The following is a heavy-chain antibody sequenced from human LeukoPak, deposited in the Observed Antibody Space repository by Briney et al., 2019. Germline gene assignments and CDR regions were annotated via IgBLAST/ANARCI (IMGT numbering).Heavy chain of an antibody. D-gene: IGHD3-22*01. CDR1: GFTFSSYA. CDR2: ISGSGGST. CDR3: AKGVYYDSSGYYTDYYYYGMDV. Sequence: QPGASLRLSCAASGFTFSSYAMSRVRQAPGKGLEWVSAISGSGGSTYYADSVKGRFTISRDNSKNTLYLQMNSLRAEDTAVYYCAKGVYYDSSGYYTDYYYYGMDVWGQGTTVTVSS. J-gene: IGHJ6*02. V-gene: IGHV3-23*01.